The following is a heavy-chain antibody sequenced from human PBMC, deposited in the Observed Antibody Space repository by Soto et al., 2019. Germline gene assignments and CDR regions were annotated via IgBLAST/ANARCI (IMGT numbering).Heavy chain of an antibody. D-gene: IGHD3-10*01. J-gene: IGHJ4*02. V-gene: IGHV1-69*06. CDR3: ARQTLDYGSGSYQFDY. CDR2: IIPIFGTA. CDR1: GGTFSSYA. Sequence: QVQLVQSGAEVKKPGSSVKVSCKASGGTFSSYAISWVRQAPGQGLEWMGGIIPIFGTANYAQKFQGRVAITADKSTSTAYMELSSLRSEDTAVYYCARQTLDYGSGSYQFDYWGQGTLVTVSS.